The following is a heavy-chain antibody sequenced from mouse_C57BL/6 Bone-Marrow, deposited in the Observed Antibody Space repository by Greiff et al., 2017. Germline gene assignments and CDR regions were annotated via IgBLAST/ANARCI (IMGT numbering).Heavy chain of an antibody. CDR2: IRGVGST. CDR1: GFSLTSYG. J-gene: IGHJ4*01. CDR3: ASRGYDYDGAMDY. D-gene: IGHD2-4*01. V-gene: IGHV2-6*01. Sequence: VQLVESGPGLVAPSQSLSITCTVSGFSLTSYGVDWVRQSPGKGLEWVGVIRGVGSTNYNSALKYRLSISKDNSNNHVFLKMNILHTDDTVMYYCASRGYDYDGAMDYWGQGTSVTVSS.